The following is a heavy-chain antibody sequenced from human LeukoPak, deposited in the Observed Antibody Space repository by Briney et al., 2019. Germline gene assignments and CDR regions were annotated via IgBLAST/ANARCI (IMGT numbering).Heavy chain of an antibody. D-gene: IGHD2-2*01. Sequence: PGGSLRLPCAASGFTFTSYTMNWVRQAPGKGLEWVSSISGSTTYIYYADSVKGRFTMSRDNAKNSLYLQMNSLRAEDTAVYYCARDQYQLLQGFDYWGQGTLVTVSS. CDR2: ISGSTTYI. V-gene: IGHV3-21*01. CDR3: ARDQYQLLQGFDY. J-gene: IGHJ4*02. CDR1: GFTFTSYT.